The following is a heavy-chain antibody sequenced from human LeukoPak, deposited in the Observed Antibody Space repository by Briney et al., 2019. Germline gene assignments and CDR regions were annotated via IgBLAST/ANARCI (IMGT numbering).Heavy chain of an antibody. CDR2: IIPILGIA. D-gene: IGHD6-13*01. J-gene: IGHJ5*02. CDR3: ARGAVDPARSIAAAGSNWFDP. Sequence: SVKVSCKASGGTFSSYAISWVRQAPGQGLEWMRRIIPILGIANYAQKFQGRVTITADKSTSTAYMELSSLRSEDTAVYYCARGAVDPARSIAAAGSNWFDPWGQGTLVTVSS. CDR1: GGTFSSYA. V-gene: IGHV1-69*04.